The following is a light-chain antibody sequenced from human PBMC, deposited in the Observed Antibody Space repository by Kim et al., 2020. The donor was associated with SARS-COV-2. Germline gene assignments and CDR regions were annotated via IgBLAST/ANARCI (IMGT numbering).Light chain of an antibody. Sequence: QSVLTQPPSASGTPGQRVTVSCSGTNSNIGRNYVYWYQQFSGTAPRLLIYNNNQRPSGVPDRFSGSKSGTSASLAISGLRSEDEAEYYCAAWDDSLSAVFGGGTQLTVL. CDR1: NSNIGRNY. CDR2: NNN. CDR3: AAWDDSLSAV. V-gene: IGLV1-47*02. J-gene: IGLJ7*01.